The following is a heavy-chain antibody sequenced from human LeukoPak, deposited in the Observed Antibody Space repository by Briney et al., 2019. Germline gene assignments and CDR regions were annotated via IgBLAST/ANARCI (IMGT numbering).Heavy chain of an antibody. Sequence: SVKVSCKASGYTFTSYGISWVRQAPGQGLEWMGRIIPILGIANYAQKFQGRVTITADKSTSTAYMELSSLRSEDTAVYYCASTPAAGPSYWGQGTLVTVSS. CDR2: IIPILGIA. D-gene: IGHD6-13*01. J-gene: IGHJ4*02. V-gene: IGHV1-69*04. CDR3: ASTPAAGPSY. CDR1: GYTFTSYG.